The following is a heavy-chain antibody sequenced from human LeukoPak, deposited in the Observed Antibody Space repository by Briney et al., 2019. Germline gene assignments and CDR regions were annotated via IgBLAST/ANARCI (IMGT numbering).Heavy chain of an antibody. Sequence: GASVKVSCKASGYTFTGYYMHWVRQAPGQGLEWMGWINPNSGGTNYAQKFQGRVTMTRDTSISTAYMELSRLRSDDTAVYYCARSSSVEYYYYYYYMDVWGKGTTVTISS. CDR3: ARSSSVEYYYYYYYMDV. CDR1: GYTFTGYY. V-gene: IGHV1-2*02. CDR2: INPNSGGT. D-gene: IGHD3-3*01. J-gene: IGHJ6*03.